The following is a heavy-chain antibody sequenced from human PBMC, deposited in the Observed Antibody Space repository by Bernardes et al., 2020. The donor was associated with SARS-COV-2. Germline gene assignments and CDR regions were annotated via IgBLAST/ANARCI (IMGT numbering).Heavy chain of an antibody. J-gene: IGHJ6*02. CDR1: GGSISYFY. V-gene: IGHV4-59*01. CDR2: IYYSGST. D-gene: IGHD2-8*02. CDR3: ARHGRECSGGVCKTYYYYGLDV. Sequence: SETLSLTCSVSGGSISYFYWSWIRLTPGKGLEWIGYIYYSGSTEYNPSLQSRVTISVDASQNQVSLRLRSLTAADTAVYYCARHGRECSGGVCKTYYYYGLDVWGQGTTVTVSS.